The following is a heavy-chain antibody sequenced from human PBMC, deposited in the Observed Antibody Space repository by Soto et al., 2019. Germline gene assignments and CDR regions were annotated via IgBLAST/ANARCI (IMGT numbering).Heavy chain of an antibody. V-gene: IGHV4-4*02. D-gene: IGHD3-10*01. J-gene: IGHJ6*02. CDR2: IYHSGST. Sequence: SETLSLTCAVSGGSISSSNWWSWVRQPPGKGVEWIGEIYHSGSTNYNPSLKSRVTISVDKSKNQFSLKLSSVTAADTAVYYCARAGGGNXYGSGSYYRQYYYGMDVWGQGTTVTVSS. CDR1: GGSISSSNW. CDR3: ARAGGGNXYGSGSYYRQYYYGMDV.